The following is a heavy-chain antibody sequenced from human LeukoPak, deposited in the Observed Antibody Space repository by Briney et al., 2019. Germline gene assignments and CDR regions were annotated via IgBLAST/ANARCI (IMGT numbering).Heavy chain of an antibody. D-gene: IGHD1-26*01. V-gene: IGHV3-23*01. Sequence: GGSLRLSCAASGFTFSSYAMSWVRQAPGKGLEWVSAISGSGGSTYYADSVKGRFTISRDNAKNSLYLQMNSLRAEDTAVYYCARGGVSGSYLKDFDYWGQGTLVTVSS. CDR2: ISGSGGST. J-gene: IGHJ4*02. CDR3: ARGGVSGSYLKDFDY. CDR1: GFTFSSYA.